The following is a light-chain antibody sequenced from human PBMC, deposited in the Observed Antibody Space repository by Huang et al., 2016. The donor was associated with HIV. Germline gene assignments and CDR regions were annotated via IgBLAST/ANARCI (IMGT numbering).Light chain of an antibody. J-gene: IGKJ2*01. Sequence: DIQMHQSPSSLSASVGDRVTITCRASQSISSYLNWYQQKPGKAPKLLIYAASSFQSGVPSRFSGSVSGTDFTLTISSLQREDFATYYCQQGYSTPYTFGQGTKLEIK. V-gene: IGKV1-39*01. CDR1: QSISSY. CDR3: QQGYSTPYT. CDR2: AAS.